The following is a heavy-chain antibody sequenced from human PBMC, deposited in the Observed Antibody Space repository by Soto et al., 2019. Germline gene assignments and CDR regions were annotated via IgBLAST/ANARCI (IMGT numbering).Heavy chain of an antibody. CDR1: GFTFSNAW. Sequence: PGGSLRLSCAASGFTFSNAWMNWVRQAPGKGLEWVGRIKSKTDGGTTDYAAPVKGRFTISRDDSKNTLYLQMNSLKTEDTAVYYCTTDPSQRMVYAILTIFDYGMDVWGQGTTVTVSS. CDR3: TTDPSQRMVYAILTIFDYGMDV. J-gene: IGHJ6*02. V-gene: IGHV3-15*07. CDR2: IKSKTDGGTT. D-gene: IGHD2-8*01.